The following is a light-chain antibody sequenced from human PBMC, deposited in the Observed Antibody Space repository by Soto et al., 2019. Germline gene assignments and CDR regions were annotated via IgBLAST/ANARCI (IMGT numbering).Light chain of an antibody. V-gene: IGKV3-15*01. CDR2: GAS. CDR1: QSVSSN. Sequence: EIVMTKSPSTLSLSPGERATLSCRASQSVSSNLAWYQQKPGQAPSLLIFGASTRATGIPARFSGSGSGTEFTLNISSLQSEDFAVYYCQHYNNRPPGTFGQGTKVDIK. J-gene: IGKJ1*01. CDR3: QHYNNRPPGT.